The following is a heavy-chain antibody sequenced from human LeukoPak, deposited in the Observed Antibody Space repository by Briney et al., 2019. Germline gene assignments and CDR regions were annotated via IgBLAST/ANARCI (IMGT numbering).Heavy chain of an antibody. CDR1: GFTFSSYA. CDR3: ARGAVHDYSNYGVKGRIQYYFDY. CDR2: ISGSGGST. D-gene: IGHD4-11*01. V-gene: IGHV3-23*01. J-gene: IGHJ4*02. Sequence: GGSLRLSCAASGFTFSSYAMSWIRQAPGKGLEWVSAISGSGGSTYYADSVKGRFTISRDNAKNSLYLQMNSLRAEDTAVYYCARGAVHDYSNYGVKGRIQYYFDYWGQGTLVTVSS.